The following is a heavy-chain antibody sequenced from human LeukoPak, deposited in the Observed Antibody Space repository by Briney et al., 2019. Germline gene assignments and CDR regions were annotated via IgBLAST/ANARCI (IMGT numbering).Heavy chain of an antibody. V-gene: IGHV3-64D*09. Sequence: GSLTVSCSASGFTFSNFPMHWVRQAPGKGLEYVSAVSSEGGSTYYADSVRGRFTISRDNSKNTLSLQMGSLRAEDTAVYYCVKAILFGSVSYYADWGRGTLVTVTS. CDR3: VKAILFGSVSYYAD. CDR2: VSSEGGST. CDR1: GFTFSNFP. J-gene: IGHJ4*02. D-gene: IGHD3-22*01.